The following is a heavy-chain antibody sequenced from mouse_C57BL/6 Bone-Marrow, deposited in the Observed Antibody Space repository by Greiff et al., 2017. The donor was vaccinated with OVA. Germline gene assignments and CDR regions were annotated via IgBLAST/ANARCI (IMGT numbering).Heavy chain of an antibody. CDR3: TSFITTVVDY. CDR2: IDPEDGDT. CDR1: GFNIKDYY. D-gene: IGHD1-1*01. V-gene: IGHV14-1*01. J-gene: IGHJ2*01. Sequence: VQLQQSGAELVRPGASVKLSCTASGFNIKDYYMHWVKQRPEQGLEWIGRIDPEDGDTEYAPKFQGKATMTAETSSNTAYLQISSITSEDAAVYYCTSFITTVVDYWGQGTTLTVSS.